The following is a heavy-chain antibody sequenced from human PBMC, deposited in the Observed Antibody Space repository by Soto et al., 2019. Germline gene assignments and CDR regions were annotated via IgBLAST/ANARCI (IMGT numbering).Heavy chain of an antibody. D-gene: IGHD3-3*01. Sequence: GESLKISCKGSGHIFSNYWIGWVRQMPGKGLEWMGIIYPGDSDTRYSPSFQGQVTITVYKSINTAYLQWSRLKASDTAIYYCARRGSFDYDFWSGHNWFDPWGQGTLVTVSS. CDR3: ARRGSFDYDFWSGHNWFDP. CDR1: GHIFSNYW. J-gene: IGHJ5*02. CDR2: IYPGDSDT. V-gene: IGHV5-51*01.